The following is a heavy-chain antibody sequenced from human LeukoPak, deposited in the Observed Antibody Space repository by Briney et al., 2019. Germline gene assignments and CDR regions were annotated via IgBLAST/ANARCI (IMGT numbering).Heavy chain of an antibody. J-gene: IGHJ4*02. CDR1: GGTFSSYA. CDR2: IIPIFGTA. V-gene: IGHV1-69*13. CDR3: ARVEVTSEGSYSPGSY. D-gene: IGHD1-26*01. Sequence: ASVKVSCKASGGTFSSYAISWVRQAPGQGLEWMGGIIPIFGTANYAQKFQGRVTITADESTSTAYMELSSLRSEDTAVYYCARVEVTSEGSYSPGSYWGQGTLVTVSS.